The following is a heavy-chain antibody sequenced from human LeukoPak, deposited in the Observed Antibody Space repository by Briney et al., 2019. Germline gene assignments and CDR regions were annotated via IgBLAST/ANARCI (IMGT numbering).Heavy chain of an antibody. V-gene: IGHV3-48*03. J-gene: IGHJ4*02. CDR3: ALLAVASDFDY. D-gene: IGHD6-19*01. CDR1: GFPFSIYE. CDR2: IGSSGAAI. Sequence: PGGSLRLSCAVSGFPFSIYEMNWVRQAPGKGLEWVSNIGSSGAAIYYADSVRGRPTISRDNAKNSLYLQMNSLRAEDTAVYYCALLAVASDFDYWGQGALVTVSS.